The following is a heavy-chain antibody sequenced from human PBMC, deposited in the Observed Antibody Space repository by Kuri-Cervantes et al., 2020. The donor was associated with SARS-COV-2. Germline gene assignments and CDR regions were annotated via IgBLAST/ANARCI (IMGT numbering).Heavy chain of an antibody. Sequence: GGSLRLSCAASGFTFSDYYMSWIRQAPGKGLEWVSAISGSGGSTYYADSVKGRFTISRDNSKNTLYLQMNSLRAEDTAVYYCAKSPRGDYLIFDYWGQGTLVTVSS. J-gene: IGHJ4*02. V-gene: IGHV3-23*01. CDR3: AKSPRGDYLIFDY. CDR1: GFTFSDYY. CDR2: ISGSGGST. D-gene: IGHD2/OR15-2a*01.